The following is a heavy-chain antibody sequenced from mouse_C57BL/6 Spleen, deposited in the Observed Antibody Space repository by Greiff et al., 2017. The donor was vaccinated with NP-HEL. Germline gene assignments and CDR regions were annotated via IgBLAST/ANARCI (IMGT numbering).Heavy chain of an antibody. CDR3: ARPLRQGEAMDY. Sequence: VKLQESGPELVKPGASVKISCKASGYAFSSSWMNWVKQRPGKGLEWIGRIYPGDGDTNYNGKFKGKATLTADKSSSTAYMQLSSLTSEDSAVYFCARPLRQGEAMDYWGQGTSVTVSS. V-gene: IGHV1-82*01. J-gene: IGHJ4*01. CDR2: IYPGDGDT. CDR1: GYAFSSSW. D-gene: IGHD2-4*01.